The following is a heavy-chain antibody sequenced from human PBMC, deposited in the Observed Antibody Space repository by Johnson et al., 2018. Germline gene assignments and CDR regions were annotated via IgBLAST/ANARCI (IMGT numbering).Heavy chain of an antibody. CDR3: ARGNYGLDV. CDR2: IRSSSTYI. Sequence: VQLVESGGGLVQPGGSLRLSCAASGFTFSDYNMYWVRQAPGKGLEWVSLIRSSSTYIYYAYAVKGRFTISRDNANNLLSLQMNSLMAEDTAGYYWARGNYGLDVWGRGTTVTVSS. V-gene: IGHV3-21*01. CDR1: GFTFSDYN. J-gene: IGHJ6*02.